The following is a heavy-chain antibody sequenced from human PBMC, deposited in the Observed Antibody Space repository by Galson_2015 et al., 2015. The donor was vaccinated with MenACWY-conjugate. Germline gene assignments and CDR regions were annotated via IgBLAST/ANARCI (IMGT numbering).Heavy chain of an antibody. CDR3: ARITGTTVVTNDY. J-gene: IGHJ4*02. Sequence: SVKVSCKASGYTFSNYAMHWVRQAPGQRLEWMGWINGGNGNTKYSQKFQGRVTITRDTSATTAYMELRSLRSDDTAVYYCARITGTTVVTNDYWGQGTLVTVSS. V-gene: IGHV1-3*01. D-gene: IGHD4-23*01. CDR2: INGGNGNT. CDR1: GYTFSNYA.